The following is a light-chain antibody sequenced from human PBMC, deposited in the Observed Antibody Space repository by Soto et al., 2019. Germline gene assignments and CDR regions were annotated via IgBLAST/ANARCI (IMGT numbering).Light chain of an antibody. V-gene: IGKV4-1*01. J-gene: IGKJ1*01. CDR2: WAS. CDR3: QQYDDDLWT. Sequence: DIVMTQSPDSLAVSLGEMATINCKSSQTLLFSSNNKNYLAWYQQKPGQPPKLLIYWASTRESGVPDRFSGSGSGKDLAHTISSLQAEDVAVYYCQQYDDDLWTFGQGTKVEIK. CDR1: QTLLFSSNNKNY.